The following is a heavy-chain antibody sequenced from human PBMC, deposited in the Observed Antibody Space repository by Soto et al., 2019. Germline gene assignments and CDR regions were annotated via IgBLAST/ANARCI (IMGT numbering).Heavy chain of an antibody. CDR1: GFTFSSYG. J-gene: IGHJ4*02. Sequence: QVQLVESGGGVVQPGNSLRLSCAASGFTFSSYGMHWVRQAPGKGLEWVAVIWYDGSNKYYADSLKGRFTLSRDNSKNTLYLQMSSLRAEDTAVYYCARDQQCLVRFYFDFWGQGTLVTVSS. D-gene: IGHD6-19*01. CDR2: IWYDGSNK. V-gene: IGHV3-33*01. CDR3: ARDQQCLVRFYFDF.